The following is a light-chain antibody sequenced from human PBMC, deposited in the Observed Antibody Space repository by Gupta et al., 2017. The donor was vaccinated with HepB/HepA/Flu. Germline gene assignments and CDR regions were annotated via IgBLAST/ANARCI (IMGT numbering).Light chain of an antibody. J-gene: IGLJ2*01. CDR2: RNN. Sequence: QSVLTQPPSASGTPGQRVTISCSGSSSNIGSNYVYWYQQFPGTAPKLLIYRNNQRPSGVPDRFSGFKSGTSASLAISGLRSEDEADYYCAAWDDSLSGHIVFGGGIKLTVL. CDR3: AAWDDSLSGHIV. CDR1: SSNIGSNY. V-gene: IGLV1-47*01.